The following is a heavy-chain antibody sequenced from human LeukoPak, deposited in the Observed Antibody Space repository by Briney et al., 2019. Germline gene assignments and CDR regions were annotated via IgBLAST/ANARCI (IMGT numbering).Heavy chain of an antibody. D-gene: IGHD3-22*01. CDR2: INNGGDSK. V-gene: IGHV3-11*01. J-gene: IGHJ5*02. CDR1: GFTFSDYY. Sequence: GGSLRLSCGAFGFTFSDYYMGWIRQAPGKGLEWVSYINNGGDSKYYADSVEGRFAISRDNARNSLYLQMSSLTAEDTAVYYCGRAGQGGYYPSWGQGTLVTVSS. CDR3: GRAGQGGYYPS.